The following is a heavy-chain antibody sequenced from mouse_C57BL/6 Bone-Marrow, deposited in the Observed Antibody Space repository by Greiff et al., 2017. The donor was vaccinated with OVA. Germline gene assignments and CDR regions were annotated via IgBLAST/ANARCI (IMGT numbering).Heavy chain of an antibody. D-gene: IGHD1-1*01. CDR3: ARTGYGSSYDYGP. V-gene: IGHV1-63*01. J-gene: IGHJ2*01. Sequence: QVQLQQSGAELVRPGTSVKMSCKASGYTFTNYWIGWAKQRPGHGLEWIGDIYPGGGYTNYNEKFKGKATLTADKSSSTAYMQFSSLTSEDSAVYFCARTGYGSSYDYGPWGQGTTLTVSS. CDR2: IYPGGGYT. CDR1: GYTFTNYW.